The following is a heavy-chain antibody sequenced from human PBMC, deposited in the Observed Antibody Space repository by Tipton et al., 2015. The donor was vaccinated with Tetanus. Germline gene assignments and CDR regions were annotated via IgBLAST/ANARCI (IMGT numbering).Heavy chain of an antibody. V-gene: IGHV4-59*08. CDR1: GGSFSGYY. Sequence: TLSLTCAVYGGSFSGYYWSWIRQPPGKGLEWIGYIYYSGRTNYNPSLKSRVTISVDTSKNQFSLKLSSVTAADTAVYYCARHRGVAADYYYGMDVWGQGTTVTVSS. J-gene: IGHJ6*02. D-gene: IGHD6-13*01. CDR2: IYYSGRT. CDR3: ARHRGVAADYYYGMDV.